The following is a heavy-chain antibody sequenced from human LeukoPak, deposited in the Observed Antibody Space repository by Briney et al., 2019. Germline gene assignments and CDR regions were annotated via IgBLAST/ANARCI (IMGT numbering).Heavy chain of an antibody. D-gene: IGHD2-15*01. CDR1: GFTFSTYW. J-gene: IGHJ5*02. CDR3: ARREYCSGGSCKGFDP. CDR2: INGDGSST. Sequence: GGSLRLSCAASGFTFSTYWMHWVRQAPGKGLVWVSRINGDGSSTSYADSVKGRFTISRDNAKNSLYLQMNSLRAEDTAVYYCARREYCSGGSCKGFDPWGQGTLVTVSS. V-gene: IGHV3-74*01.